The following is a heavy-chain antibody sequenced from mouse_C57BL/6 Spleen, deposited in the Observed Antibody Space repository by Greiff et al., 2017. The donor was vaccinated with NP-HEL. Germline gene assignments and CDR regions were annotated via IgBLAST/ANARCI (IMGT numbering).Heavy chain of an antibody. CDR1: GYAFTNYL. D-gene: IGHD2-4*01. Sequence: QVQLQQSGAELVRPGTSVKVSCKASGYAFTNYLIEWVKQRPGQGLEWIGVINPGSGGTNYNEKFKGKATLTADKSSSTAYMQLSSLTSEDSAVYFCARGDDYDGYYYAMDYWGQGTSVTVSS. V-gene: IGHV1-54*01. CDR3: ARGDDYDGYYYAMDY. CDR2: INPGSGGT. J-gene: IGHJ4*01.